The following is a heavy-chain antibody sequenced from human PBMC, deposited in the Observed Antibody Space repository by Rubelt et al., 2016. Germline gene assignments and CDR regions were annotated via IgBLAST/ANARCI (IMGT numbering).Heavy chain of an antibody. CDR1: GYTFTGYY. Sequence: GASVKVSCKASGYTFTGYYMHWMRQAPGQGLEWMGWINPNSGGTNYAQKFQGRVTMTRDTSISTAYMELSRLRSDDTAVYYCARGAGAKGGNSGNDYWGQGTLVTVSS. V-gene: IGHV1-2*02. CDR3: ARGAGAKGGNSGNDY. CDR2: INPNSGGT. D-gene: IGHD4-23*01. J-gene: IGHJ4*02.